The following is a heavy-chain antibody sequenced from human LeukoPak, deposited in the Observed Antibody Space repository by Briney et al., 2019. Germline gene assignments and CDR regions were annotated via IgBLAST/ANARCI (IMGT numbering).Heavy chain of an antibody. CDR3: ASATVYFDY. CDR2: IYHSGGT. D-gene: IGHD4-11*01. J-gene: IGHJ4*02. V-gene: IGHV4-38-2*02. Sequence: PSETLSLTCTVSGYSISSAYYWGWIRQPPGKGLEWIGCIYHSGGTYYNPSLKSRVTISLDTSKNRFSLKLSSVTAADTAVYYCASATVYFDYWGQGTLVTVSS. CDR1: GYSISSAYY.